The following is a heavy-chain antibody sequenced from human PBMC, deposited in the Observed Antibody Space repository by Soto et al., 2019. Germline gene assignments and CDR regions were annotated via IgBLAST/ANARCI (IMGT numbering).Heavy chain of an antibody. CDR2: IYHSGST. CDR1: GGSISSGGYS. D-gene: IGHD5-12*01. CDR3: AAGGGLPRYY. Sequence: QLQLQESGSGLVKPSQTLSLTCAVSGGSISSGGYSWSWIRQPPGKGLEWIGYIYHSGSTYYNPSLKSRVPIAVDRSKNPCSLKLSSVTAADTAVYYCAAGGGLPRYYWGQGTLVTVSS. J-gene: IGHJ4*02. V-gene: IGHV4-30-2*01.